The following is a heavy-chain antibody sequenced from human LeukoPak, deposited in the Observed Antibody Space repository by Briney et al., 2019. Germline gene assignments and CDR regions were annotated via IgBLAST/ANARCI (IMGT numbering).Heavy chain of an antibody. J-gene: IGHJ3*02. V-gene: IGHV1-46*01. CDR3: ARGSSRSPRDAFDI. CDR2: ISPSGAST. CDR1: GYSFTGYY. Sequence: GASVKVSCKTSGYSFTGYYMHGVRQAPGQGLEWMGIISPSGASTTYAQNFQGRVTMTRDMSTSTVYMELSSLKSEDTAVYYCARGSSRSPRDAFDIWGRGTMVTVSS.